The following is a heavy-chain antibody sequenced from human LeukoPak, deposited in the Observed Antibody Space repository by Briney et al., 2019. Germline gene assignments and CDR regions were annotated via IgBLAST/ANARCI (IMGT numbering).Heavy chain of an antibody. Sequence: GGSLRLSCAASGFTFSSYWMHWVRQAPGKGLVWVSRINSDGSSTSYADSVKGRFTISRDNAKNTLYLQMNSLRAVDTAVYYCARGGYSRYYYGMDVWGQGTTVTVSS. J-gene: IGHJ6*02. CDR2: INSDGSST. D-gene: IGHD6-13*01. CDR3: ARGGYSRYYYGMDV. CDR1: GFTFSSYW. V-gene: IGHV3-74*01.